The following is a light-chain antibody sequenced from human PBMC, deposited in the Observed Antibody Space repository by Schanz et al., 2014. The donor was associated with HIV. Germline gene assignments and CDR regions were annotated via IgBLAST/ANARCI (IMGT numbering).Light chain of an antibody. CDR2: DVS. Sequence: QSALTQPPSASGSPGQSVTISCSGTSSDVGSYNYVSWYQQHPGKAPKFMIYDVSNRPSGVSNRFSGSRSGNTASLTISGLQAEDEAHYYCCSYAGISTSVVFGGGTKLTVL. V-gene: IGLV2-14*03. CDR3: CSYAGISTSVV. CDR1: SSDVGSYNY. J-gene: IGLJ2*01.